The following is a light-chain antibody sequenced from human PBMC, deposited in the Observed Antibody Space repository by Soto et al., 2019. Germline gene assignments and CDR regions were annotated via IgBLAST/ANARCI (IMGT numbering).Light chain of an antibody. V-gene: IGKV1-5*01. Sequence: DIQVTQSPSTLSASVGDRVTITCRASQSINILLAWYQRKPGKAPKVLIYDASSLKSGVPSRFSGSGSGTEFTLTISSLQPDDFATYYCQQYKSYSWTFGQGTKVDIK. CDR3: QQYKSYSWT. CDR2: DAS. CDR1: QSINIL. J-gene: IGKJ1*01.